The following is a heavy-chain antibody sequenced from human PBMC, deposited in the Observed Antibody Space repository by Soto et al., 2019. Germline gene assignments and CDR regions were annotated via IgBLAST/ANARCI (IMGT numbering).Heavy chain of an antibody. V-gene: IGHV3-23*01. CDR1: GFIFSSYG. CDR3: AKDTRLRLGDLSFDAFDS. Sequence: GESLKISCAASGFIFSSYGMSWVRQAPGKGLAWVSGISGSGGTKYYADSVKGRFTISRDNSKNTLYLQMNSLRAEDTAIYYCAKDTRLRLGDLSFDAFDSWGQGTLVTVSS. J-gene: IGHJ4*02. CDR2: ISGSGGTK. D-gene: IGHD3-16*02.